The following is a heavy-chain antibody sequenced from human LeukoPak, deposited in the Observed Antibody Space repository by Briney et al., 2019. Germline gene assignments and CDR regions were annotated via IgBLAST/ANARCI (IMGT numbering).Heavy chain of an antibody. CDR2: IYYSGST. Sequence: SETLSLTCTVSGGSISSYYWSWIRQPPGKGLEWIGYIYYSGSTNYNPSLKGRVTISVDTSKNQFSLKLSSVTAADTAVYYCASGDTAMVEDYWGQGTLVTVSS. CDR1: GGSISSYY. V-gene: IGHV4-59*01. CDR3: ASGDTAMVEDY. J-gene: IGHJ4*02. D-gene: IGHD5-18*01.